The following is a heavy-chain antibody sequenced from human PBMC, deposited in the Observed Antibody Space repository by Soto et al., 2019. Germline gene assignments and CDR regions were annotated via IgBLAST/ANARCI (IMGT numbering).Heavy chain of an antibody. CDR2: ITGSGGST. J-gene: IGHJ3*01. V-gene: IGHV3-23*01. CDR1: GFTLSTYA. CDR3: LKLRGNPSGAFDL. D-gene: IGHD3-10*01. Sequence: EVQLLESGGGLVQPGGSLRLSCVASGFTLSTYAMSWVRQAPGKGLEWVSGITGSGGSTYYADSVKGRFTISRDNSKSTVCVRMSGLSAEHTAVYFCLKLRGNPSGAFDLWGEGTMVTVSS.